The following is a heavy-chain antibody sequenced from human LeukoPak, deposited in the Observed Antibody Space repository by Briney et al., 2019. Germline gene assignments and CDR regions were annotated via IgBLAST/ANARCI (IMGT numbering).Heavy chain of an antibody. Sequence: PGGSLRLSCAASGFTFSSYEMNRVRQAPGKGLEWVSYISSSGSTIYYADSVKGRFTISRDNAKNSLYLQMNSLRAEDTAVYYCARGSAIGGWYVLGDYWGQGTLVTVSS. CDR3: ARGSAIGGWYVLGDY. V-gene: IGHV3-48*03. CDR1: GFTFSSYE. CDR2: ISSSGSTI. D-gene: IGHD6-19*01. J-gene: IGHJ4*02.